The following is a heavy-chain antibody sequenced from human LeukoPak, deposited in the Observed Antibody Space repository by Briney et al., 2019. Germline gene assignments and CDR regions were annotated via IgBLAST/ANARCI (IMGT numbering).Heavy chain of an antibody. CDR3: AKARGLWLVSYLDY. J-gene: IGHJ4*02. D-gene: IGHD6-19*01. CDR2: IRSSRSTI. V-gene: IGHV3-48*01. CDR1: GFTFISYS. Sequence: PGGSLRLSCAASGFTFISYSMNWVRQAPGQGLEWVSYIRSSRSTIHYADSVKGRFTISRDNSKNTMYLQMNTLRAEDTAIYYCAKARGLWLVSYLDYWGQGTLVTVS.